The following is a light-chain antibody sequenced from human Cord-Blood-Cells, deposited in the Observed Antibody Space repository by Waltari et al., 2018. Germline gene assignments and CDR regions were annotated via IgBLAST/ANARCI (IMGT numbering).Light chain of an antibody. V-gene: IGKV2-28*01. J-gene: IGKJ4*01. Sequence: DIVMTQSPLSLPVTPGEPASISCRYSQSLLHSNGYNYLDRYLQKPGQSQQLLIYLGSNRASGVPDRFSGSGSGTDFTLKISRVEAEDVGVYYCMQALQTPLTFGGGTKVEIK. CDR3: MQALQTPLT. CDR2: LGS. CDR1: QSLLHSNGYNY.